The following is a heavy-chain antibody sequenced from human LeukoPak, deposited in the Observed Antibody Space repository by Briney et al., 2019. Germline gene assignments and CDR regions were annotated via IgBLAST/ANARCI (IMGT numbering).Heavy chain of an antibody. CDR1: GGTFSSNA. V-gene: IGHV1-69*13. D-gene: IGHD2-2*01. CDR2: VIPIFGTA. J-gene: IGHJ6*03. Sequence: SVKVSCKASGGTFSSNAISWVRQAPGQGLEWMGGVIPIFGTANYAQKLQGRVTITADESTSTAYMELSSLRSEDTAVYYCARTGDIVVVPAAIPRYYYYYYMDVWGKGTTVTVSS. CDR3: ARTGDIVVVPAAIPRYYYYYYMDV.